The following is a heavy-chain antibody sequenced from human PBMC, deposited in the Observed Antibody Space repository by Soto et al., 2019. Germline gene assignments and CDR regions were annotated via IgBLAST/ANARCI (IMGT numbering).Heavy chain of an antibody. CDR2: FDPEDGET. J-gene: IGHJ4*02. V-gene: IGHV1-24*01. CDR1: GYTLTELS. CDR3: ATLPPKYYDILTGYLYYFDY. D-gene: IGHD3-9*01. Sequence: ASVKVSCKVSGYTLTELSMHWVRQAPGKGLEWMGGFDPEDGETIYAQKFQGRVTMTEDTSTDTAYMELSSLRSEDTAVYYCATLPPKYYDILTGYLYYFDYWGQGTLVTVSS.